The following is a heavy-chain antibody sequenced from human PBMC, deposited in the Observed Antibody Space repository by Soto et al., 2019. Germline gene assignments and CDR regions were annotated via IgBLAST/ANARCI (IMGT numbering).Heavy chain of an antibody. CDR3: ATTQYYYDSSGYKPRWGFYHLDY. CDR2: IIPIFDTT. Sequence: SVKVSCKASEGTFSSYAISWVRQAPGQGLEWMGGIIPIFDTTNYAQKFQGRVTITADESTSTAYMELSSLRSEDTAVYYCATTQYYYDSSGYKPRWGFYHLDYWGQGTLVTVS. D-gene: IGHD3-22*01. CDR1: EGTFSSYA. V-gene: IGHV1-69*13. J-gene: IGHJ4*02.